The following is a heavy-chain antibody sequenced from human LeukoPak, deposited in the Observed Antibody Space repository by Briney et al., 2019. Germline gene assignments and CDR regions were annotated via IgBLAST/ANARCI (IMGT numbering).Heavy chain of an antibody. D-gene: IGHD3-22*01. Sequence: GGSLRLSCAASGFTFSSYAMHWVRQAPGKGLEWVAVISYDGSNKYYADSVKGRFTISRDNSKNTLYLQMNSLRAEDTAVYYCVAGRPGYYASSGRAFDIWGQGTMVTVSS. CDR1: GFTFSSYA. CDR2: ISYDGSNK. CDR3: VAGRPGYYASSGRAFDI. J-gene: IGHJ3*02. V-gene: IGHV3-30*04.